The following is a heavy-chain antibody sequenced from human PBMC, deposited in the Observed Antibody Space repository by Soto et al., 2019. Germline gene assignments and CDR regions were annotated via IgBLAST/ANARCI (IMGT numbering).Heavy chain of an antibody. CDR1: GGTFSSYA. CDR3: ASDTLLWFGEPEGYDAFDI. Sequence: QVQLVQSGAEVKKPGSSVKVSCKASGGTFSSYAISWVRQAPGQGLEWMGGIIPIFGTANYAQKFQGRVTITADKSTSTAYMELSSLRSEDTAVYYCASDTLLWFGEPEGYDAFDIWGQGTMVTVSS. CDR2: IIPIFGTA. D-gene: IGHD3-10*01. J-gene: IGHJ3*02. V-gene: IGHV1-69*06.